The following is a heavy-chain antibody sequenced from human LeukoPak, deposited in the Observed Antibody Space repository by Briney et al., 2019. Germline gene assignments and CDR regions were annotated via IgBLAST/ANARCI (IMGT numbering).Heavy chain of an antibody. V-gene: IGHV3-33*07. CDR3: PGDLGYGSFAG. CDR2: IWSDGSQK. D-gene: IGHD5-18*01. J-gene: IGHJ4*02. Sequence: GGSLRLSCAASGFSFKNHGFYWVRQAPGKGLEWVAIIWSDGSQKYYADSVKGRFTISRDNSKNTVYLQMNSLRAEDTAMYYWPGDLGYGSFAGRGKGTLVTVSS. CDR1: GFSFKNHG.